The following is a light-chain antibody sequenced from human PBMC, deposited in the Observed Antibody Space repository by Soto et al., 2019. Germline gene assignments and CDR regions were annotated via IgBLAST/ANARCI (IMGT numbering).Light chain of an antibody. V-gene: IGKV1-33*01. J-gene: IGKJ5*01. CDR3: QQYDILPIT. Sequence: DIQMTQSPSSLFASVGDRVTITCQATQHINIYLNWYQQKPGKAPNLLIYDASNLEIGVPSRFSGSGSGTHFTFTISSLQTEDIGTYYCQQYDILPITFGRGTRLGIK. CDR1: QHINIY. CDR2: DAS.